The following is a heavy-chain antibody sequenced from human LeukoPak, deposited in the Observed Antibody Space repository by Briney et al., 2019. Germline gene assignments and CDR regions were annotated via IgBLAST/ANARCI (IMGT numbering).Heavy chain of an antibody. CDR2: ITGSGGSI. D-gene: IGHD6-19*01. Sequence: GGSLRLSCAASGFTFSSHAMTWVRQAPGKGLEWVSTITGSGGSIDYADSVNGRFTISRDNSNYTMYLQLKSLRAEDTAIYYCAKYPQWPLRVFDYWGQGILVIVSS. CDR1: GFTFSSHA. V-gene: IGHV3-23*01. CDR3: AKYPQWPLRVFDY. J-gene: IGHJ4*02.